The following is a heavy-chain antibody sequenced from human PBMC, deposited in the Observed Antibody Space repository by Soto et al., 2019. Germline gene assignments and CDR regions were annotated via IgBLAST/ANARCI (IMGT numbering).Heavy chain of an antibody. CDR2: IYYSGST. J-gene: IGHJ4*02. CDR1: GGSISSYY. V-gene: IGHV4-59*08. Sequence: SETLSLTCTVSGGSISSYYWSWIRQPPGKGLEWIGYIYYSGSTNYNPSLKSRVTISVDTSKNQFSLKLSSVTAADTAVYYCARGYYDSSGYYYFDYWGQGTLVTVSS. CDR3: ARGYYDSSGYYYFDY. D-gene: IGHD3-22*01.